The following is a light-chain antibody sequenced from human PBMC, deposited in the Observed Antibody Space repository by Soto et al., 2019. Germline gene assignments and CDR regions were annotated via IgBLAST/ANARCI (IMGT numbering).Light chain of an antibody. J-gene: IGKJ4*01. V-gene: IGKV3-11*01. CDR1: ESVSRN. Sequence: EVVMMQSPATLSVSPGERSTLSCMAIESVSRNLAWYQQKPGQAPRLLIYDAPTRATGIPDRFSGSGSGTDFTLTISSLEPEDFAVYYCQQRSNWPHALSFGGGTKVDIK. CDR2: DAP. CDR3: QQRSNWPHALS.